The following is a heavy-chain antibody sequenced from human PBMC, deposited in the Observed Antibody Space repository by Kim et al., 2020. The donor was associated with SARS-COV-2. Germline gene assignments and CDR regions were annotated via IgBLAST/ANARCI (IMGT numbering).Heavy chain of an antibody. V-gene: IGHV3-30*04. CDR2: ISYDGSNK. Sequence: GGSLRLSCAASGFTFSSYAMHWVRQAPGKGLEWVAVISYDGSNKYYADSVKGRFTISRDNSKNTLYLQMNSLRAEDTAVYYCAREGVAVAGTLWYWGQGTLVTVSS. CDR1: GFTFSSYA. D-gene: IGHD6-19*01. CDR3: AREGVAVAGTLWY. J-gene: IGHJ4*02.